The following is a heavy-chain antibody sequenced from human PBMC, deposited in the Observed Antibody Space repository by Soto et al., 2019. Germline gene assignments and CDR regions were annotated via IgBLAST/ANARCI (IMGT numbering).Heavy chain of an antibody. CDR1: GFTFSSYA. Sequence: EVQLLESGGGLVQPGGSLRLSCAASGFTFSSYAMNWVRQAPGKGLEWVSVISGSGGSTYYADSVKGRFTIAKDNSRNTLYLQMNSLRAEDTAVYYCAKRNYGSEFDYWGQGTLVTVSS. CDR3: AKRNYGSEFDY. CDR2: ISGSGGST. J-gene: IGHJ4*02. D-gene: IGHD3-10*01. V-gene: IGHV3-23*01.